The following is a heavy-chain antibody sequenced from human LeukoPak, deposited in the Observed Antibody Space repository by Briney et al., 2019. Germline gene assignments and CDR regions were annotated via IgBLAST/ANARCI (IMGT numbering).Heavy chain of an antibody. CDR2: ISGSGGST. D-gene: IGHD1-26*01. Sequence: GGSLRLSCAASGFTFSSYAMSWVRQAPGKGLEWVSTISGSGGSTYYADSVKGRFTISRDNSKNTVYLQMNSLRAEDTAVYYCAKVLSGSQDYWGQGTLVTVFS. CDR1: GFTFSSYA. V-gene: IGHV3-23*01. J-gene: IGHJ4*02. CDR3: AKVLSGSQDY.